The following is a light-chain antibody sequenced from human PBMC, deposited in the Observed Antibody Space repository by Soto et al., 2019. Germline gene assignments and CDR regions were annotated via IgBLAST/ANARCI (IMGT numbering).Light chain of an antibody. CDR2: SSN. Sequence: QSVLTQPHSASGTPGQRVTISCSGSSSNIGANSVQWFQQLPGTAPKVLINSSNHRPSGVPRRFSGAKSGNSAPLAIIELQSDDEADYYCAAWDDSLNGHVLGTGTKLTVL. V-gene: IGLV1-44*01. CDR1: SSNIGANS. CDR3: AAWDDSLNGHV. J-gene: IGLJ1*01.